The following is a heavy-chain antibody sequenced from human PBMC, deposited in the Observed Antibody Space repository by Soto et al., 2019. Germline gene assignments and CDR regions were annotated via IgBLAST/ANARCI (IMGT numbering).Heavy chain of an antibody. D-gene: IGHD2-8*01. CDR2: VVVGSGNT. V-gene: IGHV1-58*02. J-gene: IGHJ4*02. Sequence: QMQLVQSGPEVKKPGTSVKVSCKASGFTFSHSAMQWVRQARGQSLEWIGWVVVGSGNTNYAQKFQVRVTISWDMSPNTAHMDLSSLRSEDTAGYYCAAESYDESNGTKRRMDGGQGTLGIVSS. CDR1: GFTFSHSA. CDR3: AAESYDESNGTKRRMD.